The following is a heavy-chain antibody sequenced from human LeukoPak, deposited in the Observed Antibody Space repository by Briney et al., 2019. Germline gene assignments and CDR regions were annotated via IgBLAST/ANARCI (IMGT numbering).Heavy chain of an antibody. CDR2: ISGSGGST. D-gene: IGHD4-17*01. Sequence: GRSLRLSCAASGFTFSNYAMSWVRQAPGKGLEWVSAISGSGGSTYYADSVKGRFTISRDNSKNTLYLQMNSLRAEDTAVYYCAKGPSKTTVTTNNDYWGQGTLVTVSS. CDR3: AKGPSKTTVTTNNDY. J-gene: IGHJ4*02. CDR1: GFTFSNYA. V-gene: IGHV3-23*01.